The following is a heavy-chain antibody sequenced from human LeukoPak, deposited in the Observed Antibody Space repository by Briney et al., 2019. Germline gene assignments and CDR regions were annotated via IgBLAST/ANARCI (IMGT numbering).Heavy chain of an antibody. V-gene: IGHV4-34*01. CDR3: ARGKRDGYNSRTFDY. J-gene: IGHJ4*02. CDR1: VGSFSGYY. Sequence: SETLSLTCAVYVGSFSGYYWSWIRQPPGKGLEWIGEINHRGSTNYNPSLKSRVTISVDTSKNQSSLKLSSVTAADTAVYYCARGKRDGYNSRTFDYWGQGPLVTVSS. D-gene: IGHD5-24*01. CDR2: INHRGST.